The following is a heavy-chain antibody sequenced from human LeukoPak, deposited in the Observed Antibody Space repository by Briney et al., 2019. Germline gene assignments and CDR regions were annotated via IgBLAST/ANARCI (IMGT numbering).Heavy chain of an antibody. CDR2: ISGSGDST. CDR1: GFTFSSYV. Sequence: PGGSLRLSCAASGFTFSSYVMSRVRQAPGEGLEWVSAISGSGDSTYYADSVKGRFTISRDNSKNTLYLQMNSLRAEDTAVYYCARVIMVRRVIITFDYWGQGTLVTVSS. CDR3: ARVIMVRRVIITFDY. J-gene: IGHJ4*02. D-gene: IGHD3-10*01. V-gene: IGHV3-23*01.